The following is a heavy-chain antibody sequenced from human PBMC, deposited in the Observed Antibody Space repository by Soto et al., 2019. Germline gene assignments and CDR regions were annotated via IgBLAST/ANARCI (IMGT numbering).Heavy chain of an antibody. CDR2: IYKSGST. J-gene: IGHJ3*01. CDR3: ARPGYYDDSGYWRSPFDF. V-gene: IGHV4-39*01. CDR1: GDSISTSHYY. Sequence: PSETLSLTCTVSGDSISTSHYYWGWIRQPPGKGLEWIGSIYKSGSTYYNPSLKSRVTISVDTSKNQFSLKLSSVTAADTAVHYCARPGYYDDSGYWRSPFDFWGQGTMVTVSS. D-gene: IGHD3-22*01.